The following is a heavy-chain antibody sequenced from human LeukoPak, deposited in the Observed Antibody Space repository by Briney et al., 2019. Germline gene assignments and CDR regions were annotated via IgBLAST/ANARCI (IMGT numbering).Heavy chain of an antibody. CDR3: AKDFYCSSTSCYPRFYYYYYMDV. CDR2: IRYDGSKK. CDR1: GFTFSRLG. D-gene: IGHD2-2*01. J-gene: IGHJ6*03. V-gene: IGHV3-30*02. Sequence: GGSLRLSCAASGFTFSRLGMHWVRQAPGKGLEWVAFIRYDGSKKSYADSVKGRFTISRDNSKNTLYLQMNSLRAEDTAVYYCAKDFYCSSTSCYPRFYYYYYMDVWGKGTTVTISS.